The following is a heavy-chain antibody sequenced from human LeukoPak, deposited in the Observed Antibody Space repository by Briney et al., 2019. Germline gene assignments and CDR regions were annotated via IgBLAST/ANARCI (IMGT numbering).Heavy chain of an antibody. CDR1: VGTFSNYA. Sequence: SVNVSFKASVGTFSNYAFSWVRQAPGQGLEWMGRIIPIFGTASYAQKFQDRVTINADKSTSTAYMELSSLRSVDTAVYYCARGDSSLKWLDPWGQGTLVTVSS. V-gene: IGHV1-69*06. CDR2: IIPIFGTA. J-gene: IGHJ5*02. CDR3: ARGDSSLKWLDP. D-gene: IGHD6-6*01.